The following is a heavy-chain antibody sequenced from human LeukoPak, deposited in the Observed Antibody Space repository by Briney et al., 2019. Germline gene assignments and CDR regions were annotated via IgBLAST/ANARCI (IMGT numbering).Heavy chain of an antibody. CDR1: GFTFSNYA. CDR3: AKDLFQTPYYFDY. J-gene: IGHJ4*02. Sequence: GGSLRLSCAASGFTFSNYAMSWVRQAPGKGLEWVSAISGSGGSTYYADSVKGRFTISRDNSKNTLYLQMNSLRAEDTAVYYCAKDLFQTPYYFDYWGQGTLVTVSS. D-gene: IGHD3-10*02. V-gene: IGHV3-23*01. CDR2: ISGSGGST.